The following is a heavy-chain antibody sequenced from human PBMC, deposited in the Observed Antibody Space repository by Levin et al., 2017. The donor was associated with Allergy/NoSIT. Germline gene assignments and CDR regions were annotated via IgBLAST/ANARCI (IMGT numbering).Heavy chain of an antibody. D-gene: IGHD3-16*02. Sequence: SVKVSCKASGGTFSSYAISWVRQAPGQGLEWMGGIIPIFGTANYAQKFQGRVTITADESTSTAYMELSSLRSEDTAVYYCARGIMITFGGVIVDPRMDVWGQGTTVTVSS. J-gene: IGHJ6*02. CDR2: IIPIFGTA. CDR3: ARGIMITFGGVIVDPRMDV. V-gene: IGHV1-69*13. CDR1: GGTFSSYA.